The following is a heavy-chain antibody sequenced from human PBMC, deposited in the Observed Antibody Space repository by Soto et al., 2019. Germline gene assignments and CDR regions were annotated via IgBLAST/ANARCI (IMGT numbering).Heavy chain of an antibody. D-gene: IGHD3-3*01. CDR1: GFTFSSYG. CDR3: AKARGDFWSGYYTSVWFDP. V-gene: IGHV3-30*18. CDR2: ISYDGSNK. J-gene: IGHJ5*02. Sequence: GGSLRLSCAASGFTFSSYGMHWVRQAPGKGLEWVAVISYDGSNKYYADSVKGRFTISRDNSKNTLYLQMNSLRAEDTAVYYCAKARGDFWSGYYTSVWFDPWGQGTLVTVYS.